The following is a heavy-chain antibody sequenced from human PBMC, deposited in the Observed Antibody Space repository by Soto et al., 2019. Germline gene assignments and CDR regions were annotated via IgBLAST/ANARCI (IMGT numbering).Heavy chain of an antibody. CDR3: ARPTNDYGDYAY. CDR2: IFHSGSS. D-gene: IGHD4-17*01. Sequence: PSETLSLTCTVSGGSVTGVYWSWIRQPPGKVLEWIGYIFHSGSSNYNPSLKSRVTMSVDTSKSQISLRLTSVTAADTAVYYCARPTNDYGDYAYWGQGTLVTVS. J-gene: IGHJ4*02. V-gene: IGHV4-59*08. CDR1: GGSVTGVY.